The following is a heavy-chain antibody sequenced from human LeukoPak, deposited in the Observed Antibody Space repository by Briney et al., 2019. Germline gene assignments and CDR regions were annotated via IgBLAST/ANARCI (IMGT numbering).Heavy chain of an antibody. CDR2: IYYSGST. V-gene: IGHV4-59*12. CDR3: ARESSSGWYGGFDY. CDR1: GGSISSYY. J-gene: IGHJ4*02. D-gene: IGHD6-19*01. Sequence: SETLSLTCTVSGGSISSYYWSWIRQPPGKGLEWIGYIYYSGSTNYNPSLKSRVTMSVDTSKNQFSLKLSSVTAADTAVYYCARESSSGWYGGFDYWGQGTLVTVSS.